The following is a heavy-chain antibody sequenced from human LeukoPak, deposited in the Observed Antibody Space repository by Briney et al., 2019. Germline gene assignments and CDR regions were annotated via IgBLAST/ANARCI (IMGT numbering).Heavy chain of an antibody. J-gene: IGHJ4*02. V-gene: IGHV3-74*01. Sequence: GGSLRLSCAASGFTFSRYWMHWVRQVPGKGLVWVSRIEGDGSSATYADSVKGRFTISRDNAKNTLYLQMNSLRDEDTAVHYCARTPFYDNGGFYRHFDSWGQGTLVTVSS. CDR1: GFTFSRYW. CDR3: ARTPFYDNGGFYRHFDS. CDR2: IEGDGSSA. D-gene: IGHD3-22*01.